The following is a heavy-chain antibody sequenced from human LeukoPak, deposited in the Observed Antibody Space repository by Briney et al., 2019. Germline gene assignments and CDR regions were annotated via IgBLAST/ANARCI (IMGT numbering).Heavy chain of an antibody. CDR1: GFTFSSYN. Sequence: GGSLRLSCAASGFTFSSYNMNWVRQAPGKGLEWVSSISSSSSYIYYADSVKGRFTISRDNAKKSLYLQMNSLRAEDTAVYYCARSELGYNYYYMDVWGKGTTVTISS. D-gene: IGHD3-10*01. J-gene: IGHJ6*03. V-gene: IGHV3-21*01. CDR3: ARSELGYNYYYMDV. CDR2: ISSSSSYI.